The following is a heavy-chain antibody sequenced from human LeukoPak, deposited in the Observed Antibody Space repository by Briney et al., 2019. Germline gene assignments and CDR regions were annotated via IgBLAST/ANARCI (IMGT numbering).Heavy chain of an antibody. Sequence: GASVKVSCKASGYTFTSYAMHWVRQAPGQRLEWMGWINAGNGNTKYSQKFQGRVTITRDTSASTAYMELSSLRSEDTAVYYCARRDTAMVWEEAFDIWGQGTMVTVSS. CDR3: ARRDTAMVWEEAFDI. D-gene: IGHD5-18*01. J-gene: IGHJ3*02. CDR2: INAGNGNT. CDR1: GYTFTSYA. V-gene: IGHV1-3*01.